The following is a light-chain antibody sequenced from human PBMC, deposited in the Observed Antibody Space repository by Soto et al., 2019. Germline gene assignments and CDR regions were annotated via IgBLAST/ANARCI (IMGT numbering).Light chain of an antibody. J-gene: IGKJ4*01. CDR1: QSTRND. Sequence: DIQMTQSPSSLSASVGDRVTITCRTSQSTRNDLGWYQQKPGKAPKRLMYGASALQSGVPSRFSGSGSGTEFTLTISSLQPEDFATYYCLHQNSYLALSFGGGTRVEIK. V-gene: IGKV1-17*01. CDR2: GAS. CDR3: LHQNSYLALS.